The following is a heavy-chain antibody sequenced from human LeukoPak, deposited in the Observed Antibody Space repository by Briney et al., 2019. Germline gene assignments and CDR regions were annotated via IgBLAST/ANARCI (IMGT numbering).Heavy chain of an antibody. V-gene: IGHV3-21*01. Sequence: GGSLRLSCAASGFTFSSYSMNWVRQAPGKGLEWVSSISSSSSHIYYADSVKGRFTISRDNAKNSLYLQMNSLRAEDTAVYYCARGYYEDYDILTGYYKTDDAFDIWGQGTMVTVSS. CDR1: GFTFSSYS. J-gene: IGHJ3*02. CDR3: ARGYYEDYDILTGYYKTDDAFDI. D-gene: IGHD3-9*01. CDR2: ISSSSSHI.